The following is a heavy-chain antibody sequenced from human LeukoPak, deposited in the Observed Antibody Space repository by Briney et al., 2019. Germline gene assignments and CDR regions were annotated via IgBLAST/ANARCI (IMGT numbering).Heavy chain of an antibody. D-gene: IGHD3-3*01. CDR3: ARYAMFGVVTYYYMDV. V-gene: IGHV4-34*01. CDR1: GGSFSGYY. CDR2: INHSEST. J-gene: IGHJ6*03. Sequence: SETLSLTCAVYGGSFSGYYWRWIRPPPGKGLEWVGEINHSESTNYNPSLKSRVTISVDTSKNQFSLKLSSVTAADTAVYYCARYAMFGVVTYYYMDVWGKGTTVTVSS.